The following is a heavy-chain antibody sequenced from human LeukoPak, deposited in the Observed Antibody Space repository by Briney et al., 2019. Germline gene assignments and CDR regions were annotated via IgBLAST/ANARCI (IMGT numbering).Heavy chain of an antibody. V-gene: IGHV4-34*01. CDR2: ISHSGRT. D-gene: IGHD5-24*01. Sequence: PSETLSLTCAVYGGSFSGYYWGWIRQPPGKGLEWIASISHSGRTYYNPSLKSRVTISVDTSKNQLSLKLSSVTDADTAVYYCARDRRDGYNWGFDYWGQGTLVTVSS. CDR3: ARDRRDGYNWGFDY. J-gene: IGHJ4*02. CDR1: GGSFSGYY.